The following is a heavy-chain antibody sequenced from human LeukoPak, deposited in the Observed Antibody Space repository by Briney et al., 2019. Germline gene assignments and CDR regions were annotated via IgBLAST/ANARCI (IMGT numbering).Heavy chain of an antibody. CDR3: ARARGYGYFQH. CDR1: GYSISSGYY. CDR2: ICHSGST. V-gene: IGHV4-38-2*02. J-gene: IGHJ1*01. Sequence: ETLSLTCTVSGYSISSGYYWGWIRQPPGKGLEWIGSICHSGSTYYNPSLKSRVTISVDTSKNQFSLKLSSVTAADTAVYYCARARGYGYFQHWGQGTLVTVSS. D-gene: IGHD6-25*01.